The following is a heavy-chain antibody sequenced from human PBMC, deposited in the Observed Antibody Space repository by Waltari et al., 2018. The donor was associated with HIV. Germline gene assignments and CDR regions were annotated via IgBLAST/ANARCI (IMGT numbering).Heavy chain of an antibody. D-gene: IGHD3-22*01. J-gene: IGHJ5*02. CDR2: INAGNGNT. Sequence: QVQLVKSGAEVKKPGASVKVSCKASGYTFTSYAMHWVRQAPGQRLEWREWINAGNGNTKYSQKFQGRVTITRDTSASTAYMELSSLRSEDTAVYYCAREYYYDSSGYWVWFDPWGQGTLVTVSS. V-gene: IGHV1-3*01. CDR3: AREYYYDSSGYWVWFDP. CDR1: GYTFTSYA.